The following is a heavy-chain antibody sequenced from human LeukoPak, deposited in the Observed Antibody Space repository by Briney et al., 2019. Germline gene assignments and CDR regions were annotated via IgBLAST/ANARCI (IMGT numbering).Heavy chain of an antibody. Sequence: ASVKVSCKASGYTFSSYAISWVRQAPGQGLEWMGWVNVYNGNRNYAQNFQDRVTMTTDTSTSTVYMDLSSLRSEDTAVYYCARIRDGYNDAYDIWGQGTMVTVSS. V-gene: IGHV1-18*01. CDR3: ARIRDGYNDAYDI. CDR2: VNVYNGNR. CDR1: GYTFSSYA. D-gene: IGHD5-24*01. J-gene: IGHJ3*02.